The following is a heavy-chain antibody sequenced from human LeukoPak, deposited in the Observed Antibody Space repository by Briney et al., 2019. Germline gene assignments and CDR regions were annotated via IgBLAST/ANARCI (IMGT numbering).Heavy chain of an antibody. CDR2: IKSKTDGGTT. V-gene: IGHV3-15*01. Sequence: GGSLRLSCVASGFTFSNAWMSWVRQAPGKGLDWVGRIKSKTDGGTTDYAAPVKGRFTISRDDSKNTLYLQMNSLKTEDTAVFYCTTQYSSGWYVAFDIWGQGTMVTVSS. CDR1: GFTFSNAW. J-gene: IGHJ3*02. D-gene: IGHD6-19*01. CDR3: TTQYSSGWYVAFDI.